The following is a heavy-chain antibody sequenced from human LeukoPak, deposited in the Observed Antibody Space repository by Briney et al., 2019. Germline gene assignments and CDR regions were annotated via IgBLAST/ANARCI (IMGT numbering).Heavy chain of an antibody. D-gene: IGHD6-19*01. CDR2: ISYDGSNR. CDR1: GFTFSIYG. Sequence: GRSLRLSCAASGFTFSIYGMHWVRQAPGKGLEWVAVISYDGSNRYYADSVKGRFTISRDNSKNTLYLQMNSLRAEDTAVYYCARGYSSGWLDYWGQGTLVTVSS. J-gene: IGHJ4*02. V-gene: IGHV3-30*03. CDR3: ARGYSSGWLDY.